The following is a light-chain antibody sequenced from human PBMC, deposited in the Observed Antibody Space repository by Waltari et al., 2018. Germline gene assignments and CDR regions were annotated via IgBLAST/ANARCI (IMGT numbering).Light chain of an antibody. V-gene: IGLV1-44*01. CDR1: SSNIGSNT. Sequence: QSVLTQPPSASGAPGQRVTISCSGSSSNIGSNTVNLYQQLPGTAPKRLIYSNNQRPSGVPDRCSGSKSGTSAALAISGVQSEDEADYYCAAWDDSLNGWVFGGGTKLTVL. CDR3: AAWDDSLNGWV. CDR2: SNN. J-gene: IGLJ3*02.